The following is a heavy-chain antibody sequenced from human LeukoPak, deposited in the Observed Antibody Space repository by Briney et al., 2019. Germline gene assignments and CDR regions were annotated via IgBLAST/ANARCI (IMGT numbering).Heavy chain of an antibody. Sequence: SETLSLTCAVYGGSFSGYYWSWIRQPPGRGLEWIGEINHSGSTNYNPSLKSRVTIPVDTSKNQFSLKLSSVTAADTAVYYCARVGYYGSGNAGDYWGQGTLLTVSS. J-gene: IGHJ4*02. CDR2: INHSGST. D-gene: IGHD3-10*01. V-gene: IGHV4-34*01. CDR1: GGSFSGYY. CDR3: ARVGYYGSGNAGDY.